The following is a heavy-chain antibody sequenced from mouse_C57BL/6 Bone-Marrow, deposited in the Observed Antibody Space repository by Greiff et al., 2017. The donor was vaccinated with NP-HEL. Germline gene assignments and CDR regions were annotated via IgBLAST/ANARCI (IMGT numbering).Heavy chain of an antibody. CDR3: ARFYGSSYNYAMDY. CDR1: GYTFTSYT. D-gene: IGHD1-1*01. J-gene: IGHJ4*01. Sequence: VKVVESGAELARPGASVKMSCKASGYTFTSYTMHWVKQRPGQGLEWIGYINPSSGYTKYNQKFKDKATLTADKSSSTAYMQLSSLTSEDSAVYYCARFYGSSYNYAMDYWGQGTSVTVSS. CDR2: INPSSGYT. V-gene: IGHV1-4*01.